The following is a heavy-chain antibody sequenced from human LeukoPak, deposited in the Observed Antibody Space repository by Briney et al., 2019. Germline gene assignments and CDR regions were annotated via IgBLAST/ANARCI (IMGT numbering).Heavy chain of an antibody. CDR2: INHSGST. CDR3: ARTATVVTPFDY. D-gene: IGHD4-23*01. J-gene: IGHJ4*02. Sequence: SETLSLTCTVSGGSISSGSYYWSWIRQPPGKGLEWIGEINHSGSTNYNPSLKSRVTISVDTSKNQSSLKLSSVTAADTAVYYCARTATVVTPFDYWGQGTLVTVSS. V-gene: IGHV4-39*07. CDR1: GGSISSGSYY.